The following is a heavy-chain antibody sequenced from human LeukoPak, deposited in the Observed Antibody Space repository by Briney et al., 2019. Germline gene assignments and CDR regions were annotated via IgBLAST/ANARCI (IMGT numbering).Heavy chain of an antibody. CDR3: ARGQHWRVESHAFDI. D-gene: IGHD3-3*01. J-gene: IGHJ3*02. Sequence: GGSLRLSCVATGFTFSSYAMHWVRQAPGKGLEWVAVISYDGSYMSYADSVKGRFTISRDNSKNTLYVQMNSLRAEDTAVYYCARGQHWRVESHAFDIWGQGTMVTVSS. CDR2: ISYDGSYM. V-gene: IGHV3-30*04. CDR1: GFTFSSYA.